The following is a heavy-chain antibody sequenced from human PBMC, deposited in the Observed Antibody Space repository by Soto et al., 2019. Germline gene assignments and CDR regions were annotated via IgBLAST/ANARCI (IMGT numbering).Heavy chain of an antibody. CDR2: IYYSGSS. V-gene: IGHV4-59*01. Sequence: TSETLSLTCTVSGGYISNYYWGLIRQPPGKGLEWIGYIYYSGSSNYKPSLTSRVTMSVDTSKNQFSLKLSSVTAADTAVYYCASGSYGEFDSWGQGTLVTVSS. J-gene: IGHJ4*02. D-gene: IGHD1-26*01. CDR1: GGYISNYY. CDR3: ASGSYGEFDS.